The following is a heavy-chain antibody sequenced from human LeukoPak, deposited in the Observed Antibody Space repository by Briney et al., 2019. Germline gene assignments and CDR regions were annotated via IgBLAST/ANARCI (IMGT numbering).Heavy chain of an antibody. CDR3: ARDSNYYYDSSGYNDYFDF. CDR2: ISAYNGNT. Sequence: ASVKVSCKASDYTFTNYGVSWVRQAPGQGLEWMGWISAYNGNTKYAHEFQGRVTMTTDTSTSTAYMELKSLRSDDTAVYFCARDSNYYYDSSGYNDYFDFWGQGTLVTFSS. J-gene: IGHJ4*02. V-gene: IGHV1-18*01. D-gene: IGHD3-22*01. CDR1: DYTFTNYG.